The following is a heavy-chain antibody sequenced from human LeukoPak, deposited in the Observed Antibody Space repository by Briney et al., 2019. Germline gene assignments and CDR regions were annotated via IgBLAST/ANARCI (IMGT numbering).Heavy chain of an antibody. CDR3: ARSPVGVRKKHHL. D-gene: IGHD3-10*01. CDR2: MYPHIGHT. J-gene: IGHJ5*02. Sequence: GASVKVSCKASGYTFNSYEINWVRLAPGQALEWMVWMYPHIGHTGYAQKFQRSVTMTRDTSISTAYLELNSLQSEDTPVYYCARSPVGVRKKHHLWAQRTLLIVSS. V-gene: IGHV1-8*01. CDR1: GYTFNSYE.